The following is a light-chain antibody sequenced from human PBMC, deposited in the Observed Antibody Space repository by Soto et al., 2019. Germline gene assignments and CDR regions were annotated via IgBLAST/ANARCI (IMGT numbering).Light chain of an antibody. CDR3: QQRRLWPIT. CDR2: DAS. J-gene: IGKJ5*01. CDR1: QNVDFY. V-gene: IGKV3-11*01. Sequence: EIVLTQSPATLSLSPGERATLSCRASQNVDFYLAWFQQKPGQAPRLLIYDASNRATGVPNRFSGSGSGTDFTLTISSLEPEDSALYFCQQRRLWPITFGQGTRLEIK.